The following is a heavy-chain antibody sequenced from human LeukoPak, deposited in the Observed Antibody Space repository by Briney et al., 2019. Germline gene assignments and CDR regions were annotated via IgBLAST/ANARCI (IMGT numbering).Heavy chain of an antibody. V-gene: IGHV4-34*01. CDR3: ASVKYSSSWYGGLGY. CDR1: GGSFSGYY. D-gene: IGHD6-13*01. J-gene: IGHJ4*02. CDR2: INHSGST. Sequence: SETLSLTCAVYGGSFSGYYWSWIRQPPGKGLEWIGEINHSGSTNYNPSLKSRVTISVDTSKNQFSLELSSVTAADTAVYYCASVKYSSSWYGGLGYWGQGTLVTVSS.